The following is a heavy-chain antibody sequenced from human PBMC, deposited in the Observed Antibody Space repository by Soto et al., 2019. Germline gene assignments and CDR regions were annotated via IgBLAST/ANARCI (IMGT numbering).Heavy chain of an antibody. J-gene: IGHJ4*02. CDR3: ARGKDQRNTQTYSYFDS. D-gene: IGHD5-18*01. CDR2: VNSDGSMT. Sequence: EVQLVESGGGLVQPGGSVRLSCAASGFTLSGYWMHWARQVPGKGLVWVSRVNSDGSMTAYADSVKGRFTISRDNAKNTLYLQMNSLKADDTAVFYCARGKDQRNTQTYSYFDSWGQGTQVAVSS. V-gene: IGHV3-74*01. CDR1: GFTLSGYW.